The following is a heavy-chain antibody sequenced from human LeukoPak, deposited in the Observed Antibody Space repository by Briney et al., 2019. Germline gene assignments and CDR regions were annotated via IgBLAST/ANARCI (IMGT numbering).Heavy chain of an antibody. CDR2: ISGSGGST. Sequence: GGSLRLSCAASGFTFSSYAMSWVRQAPGKGLEWVSAISGSGGSTYYADSVKGRFTISRDNSKNTLFLQMNSLRAEDTAVYYCAKSQYYYDSSGSDYYYGMDVWGQGTTVTVSS. CDR3: AKSQYYYDSSGSDYYYGMDV. CDR1: GFTFSSYA. V-gene: IGHV3-23*01. J-gene: IGHJ6*02. D-gene: IGHD3-22*01.